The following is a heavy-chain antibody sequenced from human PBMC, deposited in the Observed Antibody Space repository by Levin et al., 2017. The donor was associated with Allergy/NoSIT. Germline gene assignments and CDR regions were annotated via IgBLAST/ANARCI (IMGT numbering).Heavy chain of an antibody. V-gene: IGHV1-69*04. D-gene: IGHD3-16*01. CDR1: GGTFSSYA. Sequence: WASVKVSCKASGGTFSSYAISWVRQAPGQGLEWMGRIIPILGIANYAQKFQGRVTITADKSTSTAYMELSSLRSEDTAVYYCARVLAPGLGTWRAFDIWGQGTMVTVSS. CDR2: IIPILGIA. CDR3: ARVLAPGLGTWRAFDI. J-gene: IGHJ3*02.